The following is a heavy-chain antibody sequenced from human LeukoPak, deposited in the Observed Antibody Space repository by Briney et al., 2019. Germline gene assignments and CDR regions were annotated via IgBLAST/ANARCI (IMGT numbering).Heavy chain of an antibody. J-gene: IGHJ4*02. CDR3: ARGYCTNGVCYTGNIDFDY. CDR1: GFTFSSYG. Sequence: GGSLRLSCAASGFTFSSYGMHWVRQAPGKGLEWVAVISYDGSNKYYADSVKGRFTISRDNSKNTLYLQMNSLRAEDTAVYYCARGYCTNGVCYTGNIDFDYWGQGTLVTVSS. D-gene: IGHD2-8*01. V-gene: IGHV3-30*19. CDR2: ISYDGSNK.